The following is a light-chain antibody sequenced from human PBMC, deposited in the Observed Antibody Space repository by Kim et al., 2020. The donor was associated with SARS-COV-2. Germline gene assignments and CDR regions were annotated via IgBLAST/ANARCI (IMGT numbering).Light chain of an antibody. Sequence: SSVQLCGTLDSGHSSYIIAWHQQQPGKAPRYLRKLEVSGSDNKWSGFPYRFSCSSSGADRYLTISNLQSEDDADYYCETWDSNTWVFGGGTQLTVL. CDR3: ETWDSNTWV. CDR2: LEVSGSD. J-gene: IGLJ3*02. CDR1: SGHSSYI. V-gene: IGLV4-60*03.